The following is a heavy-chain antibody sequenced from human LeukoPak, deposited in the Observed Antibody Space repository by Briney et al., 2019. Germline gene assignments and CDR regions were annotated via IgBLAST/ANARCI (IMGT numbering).Heavy chain of an antibody. J-gene: IGHJ3*02. CDR3: ARAALIAVAGYRPGAFDI. D-gene: IGHD6-19*01. CDR1: GFTFSSYW. CDR2: IKQDGSEK. Sequence: GGSLRLSCAASGFTFSSYWMSWVRQAPGKGLEWVANIKQDGSEKYYVDSVKGRFTISRDNAKNSLYLQMNSLRAEDTAVYYCARAALIAVAGYRPGAFDIWGQGTMVTVSS. V-gene: IGHV3-7*01.